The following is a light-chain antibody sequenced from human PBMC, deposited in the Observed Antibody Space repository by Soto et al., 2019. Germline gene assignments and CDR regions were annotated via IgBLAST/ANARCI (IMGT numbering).Light chain of an antibody. V-gene: IGLV2-23*01. CDR3: CSYAGSITYV. Sequence: QSALTQPASVSGSPGQSITISCTGTSTDVGSYNLVSWYQQHPGKAPKLMIYDGTTRPSGVSNRFSGSKSGNTASLTISGLQAEDEADYYCCSYAGSITYVFGTGTKLTVL. J-gene: IGLJ1*01. CDR2: DGT. CDR1: STDVGSYNL.